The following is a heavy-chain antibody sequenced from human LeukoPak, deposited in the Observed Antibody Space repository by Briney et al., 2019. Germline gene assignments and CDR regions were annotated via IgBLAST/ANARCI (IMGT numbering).Heavy chain of an antibody. J-gene: IGHJ4*02. V-gene: IGHV4-4*07. CDR1: GDSISDYY. CDR3: ARGPPPDFDY. Sequence: SETLSLTCTVSGDSISDYYWSWVRQPAGRGLEWIGRIHPSGSTNYNPSLKSRVTLSVDTSKNQFSLKLSSVTAADTAVYYCARGPPPDFDYWGRGTLVTVSS. CDR2: IHPSGST.